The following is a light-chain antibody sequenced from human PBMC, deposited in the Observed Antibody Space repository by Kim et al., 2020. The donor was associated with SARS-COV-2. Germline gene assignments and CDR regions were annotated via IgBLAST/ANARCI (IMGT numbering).Light chain of an antibody. V-gene: IGLV2-14*04. J-gene: IGLJ2*01. CDR3: SSYTSSSNVV. CDR2: DVS. Sequence: GQSTTRSCTGTSSDVGGYNYVSWYQQHPGKAPKLMIYDVSKRPSGVSNRFSGSKSGNTASLTISGLQAEDEADYYCSSYTSSSNVVFGGGTKLTVL. CDR1: SSDVGGYNY.